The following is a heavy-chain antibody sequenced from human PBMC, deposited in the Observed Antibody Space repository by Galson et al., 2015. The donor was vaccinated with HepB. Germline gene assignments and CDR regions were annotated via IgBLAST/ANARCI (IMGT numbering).Heavy chain of an antibody. V-gene: IGHV3-66*01. CDR2: IYSGGTT. Sequence: SLRLSCAASGFTVSSNYMSWVRQAPGKGLEWVSVIYSGGTTYYADSAKGRFTISRDNSKNTLYLQINSLRADDTAVYYCAREYSRRWSYYYYAMDVWGQGTTVPVSS. CDR3: AREYSRRWSYYYYAMDV. J-gene: IGHJ6*02. CDR1: GFTVSSNY. D-gene: IGHD6-13*01.